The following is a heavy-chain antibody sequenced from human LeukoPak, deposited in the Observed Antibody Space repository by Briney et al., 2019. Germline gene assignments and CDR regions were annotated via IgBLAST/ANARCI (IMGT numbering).Heavy chain of an antibody. CDR1: GFTFDDYG. J-gene: IGHJ4*02. CDR3: ARDKARGPYYYGSGSSPPQY. CDR2: INWNGGST. Sequence: GGSLRLSCAASGFTFDDYGMSWVRQAPGKGLEWVSGINWNGGSTVYADSVKGRFTISRDNAKNSLYLQMNSLRAEDTALYYCARDKARGPYYYGSGSSPPQYWGQGTLVTVSS. D-gene: IGHD3-10*01. V-gene: IGHV3-20*04.